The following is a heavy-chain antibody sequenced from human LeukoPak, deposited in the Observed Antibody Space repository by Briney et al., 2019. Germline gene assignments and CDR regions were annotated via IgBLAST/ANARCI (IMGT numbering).Heavy chain of an antibody. CDR2: ISAYNGNT. V-gene: IGHV1-18*01. Sequence: GASVKVSCKASGYAFTSYGISWVRQAPGQGLEWMGWISAYNGNTNYAQKLQGRVTMTTDTSTSTAYMELRSLRSDDTAVYYCASISYGDYSFDYWGQGTLVTVSS. J-gene: IGHJ4*02. CDR3: ASISYGDYSFDY. D-gene: IGHD4-17*01. CDR1: GYAFTSYG.